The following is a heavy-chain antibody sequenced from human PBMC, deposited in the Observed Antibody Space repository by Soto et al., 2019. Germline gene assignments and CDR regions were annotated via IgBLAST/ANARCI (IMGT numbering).Heavy chain of an antibody. CDR1: GGSISSGGYY. CDR2: IYYSGST. D-gene: IGHD1-26*01. CDR3: ASAIVGATPYNWFDP. J-gene: IGHJ5*02. Sequence: SETLSLTCTVSGGSISSGGYYWSWIRQHPGKGLEWIGYIYYSGSTYYNPSLKSRVTISVDTSKNQFSLKLSSVTAADTAVYYCASAIVGATPYNWFDPWGQGTLVTVSS. V-gene: IGHV4-31*03.